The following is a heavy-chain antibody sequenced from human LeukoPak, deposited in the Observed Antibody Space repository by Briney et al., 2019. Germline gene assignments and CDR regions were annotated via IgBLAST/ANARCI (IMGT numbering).Heavy chain of an antibody. Sequence: ASVKVSCKVSGYTLTELSMHWVRQAPGKGLEWMGGFDPEDGETIYAQKFQGRVTMTEDTSTDTAYMELSSLRSEDTAVYYCATFVVVTGLFDYWGQGTLVTVSS. V-gene: IGHV1-24*01. CDR3: ATFVVVTGLFDY. J-gene: IGHJ4*02. CDR1: GYTLTELS. D-gene: IGHD2-21*02. CDR2: FDPEDGET.